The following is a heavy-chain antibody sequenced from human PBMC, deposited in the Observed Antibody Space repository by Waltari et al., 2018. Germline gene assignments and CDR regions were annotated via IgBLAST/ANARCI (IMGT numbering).Heavy chain of an antibody. CDR1: GGSISSSSSY. Sequence: QLQLQESGPGLVKPSETLSLTCTVSGGSISSSSSYWGWIRQPPGKGLEWIGSIYYSGSTYYNPSLKSRVTISVDTSKNQFSLKLSSVTAADTAVYYCARVLAGSSSWYYYFDYWGQGTLVTVSS. D-gene: IGHD6-13*01. CDR3: ARVLAGSSSWYYYFDY. V-gene: IGHV4-39*07. J-gene: IGHJ4*02. CDR2: IYYSGST.